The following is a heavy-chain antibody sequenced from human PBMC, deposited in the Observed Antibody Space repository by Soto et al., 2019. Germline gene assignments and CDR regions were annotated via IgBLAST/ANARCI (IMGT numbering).Heavy chain of an antibody. J-gene: IGHJ4*02. CDR3: VKAVYLLDFDY. V-gene: IGHV3-23*01. CDR2: ISGTGGNT. D-gene: IGHD1-20*01. CDR1: GFTFSSYA. Sequence: PAESLRLSCAASGFTFSSYAMTWVRQAPGKGLEWVSTISGTGGNTYYADSVKGRFTISRDNSKNTVYLQMNSLRAEDTAVYYCVKAVYLLDFDYWGQGTLVTVSS.